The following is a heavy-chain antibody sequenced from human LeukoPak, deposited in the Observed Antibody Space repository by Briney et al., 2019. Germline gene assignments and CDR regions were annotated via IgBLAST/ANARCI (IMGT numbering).Heavy chain of an antibody. CDR1: GLTFSNYG. CDR2: ISGAGP. V-gene: IGHV3-23*01. Sequence: PGGSLRLSCAASGLTFSNYGLTWVRQAPGRGLEWVSSISGAGPYYADSVKGRFSISRDNYKNTLYLQMNSLRADDTAVYYCARDPNGNYVGAFDFQRWGQGTLVTVSS. J-gene: IGHJ1*01. CDR3: ARDPNGNYVGAFDFQR. D-gene: IGHD4-17*01.